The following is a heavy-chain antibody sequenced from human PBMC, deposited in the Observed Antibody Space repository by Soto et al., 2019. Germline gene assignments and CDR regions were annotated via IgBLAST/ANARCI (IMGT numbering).Heavy chain of an antibody. V-gene: IGHV3-48*02. CDR2: ISSSSSTI. CDR1: GFTFSSYA. J-gene: IGHJ4*02. CDR3: ARERANYFDY. Sequence: GGSLRLSCAASGFTFSSYAMSWVRQAPGKGLEWVSYISSSSSTIYYADSVKGRFTISRDNAKNSLYLQMNSLRDEDTAVYYCARERANYFDYWGQGTLVTVSS.